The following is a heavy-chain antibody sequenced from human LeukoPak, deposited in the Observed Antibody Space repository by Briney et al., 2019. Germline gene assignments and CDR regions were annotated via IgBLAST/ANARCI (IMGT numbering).Heavy chain of an antibody. CDR3: ARVAGDYDILTGYTYFDY. D-gene: IGHD3-9*01. J-gene: IGHJ4*02. CDR2: IYYSGST. V-gene: IGHV4-59*01. CDR1: GGSISSYY. Sequence: PSETLSLTCTVSGGSISSYYWSWIRQPPGKGLEWIGYIYYSGSTNYNPSLKSRVTISVGTSKNQFSLKLSSVTAADTAVYYCARVAGDYDILTGYTYFDYWGQGTLVTVSS.